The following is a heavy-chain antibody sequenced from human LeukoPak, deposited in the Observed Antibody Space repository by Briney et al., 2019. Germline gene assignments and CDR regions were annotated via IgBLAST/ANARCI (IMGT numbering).Heavy chain of an antibody. CDR3: ARERVFYYGSGSYYRPPDY. D-gene: IGHD3-10*01. CDR2: ISSSSSYT. J-gene: IGHJ4*02. Sequence: PGGSLRLSCAASGFTFSDYYMSWIRQAPGKGLEWVSYISSSSSYTNYADSVKGRFTISRDNAKNSLYLQMNSLRAEDTAVYYCARERVFYYGSGSYYRPPDYWGQGTLVTVSS. V-gene: IGHV3-11*06. CDR1: GFTFSDYY.